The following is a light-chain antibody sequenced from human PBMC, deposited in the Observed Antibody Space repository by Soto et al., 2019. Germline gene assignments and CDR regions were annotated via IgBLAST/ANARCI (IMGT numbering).Light chain of an antibody. Sequence: QSALTQPRSVSGSPGQSVSISCTGTSNDVGGYNYVSWYQQHPGKAPKVMIYDVSKRPSGVPDRFSGSKSGNTASLTISGLQSEDEADYYCCSYAGRFTYVFGTGTKLTVL. J-gene: IGLJ1*01. CDR1: SNDVGGYNY. CDR3: CSYAGRFTYV. V-gene: IGLV2-11*01. CDR2: DVS.